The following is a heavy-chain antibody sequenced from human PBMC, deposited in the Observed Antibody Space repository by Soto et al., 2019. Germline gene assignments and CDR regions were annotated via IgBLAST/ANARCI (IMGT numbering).Heavy chain of an antibody. D-gene: IGHD2-2*01. J-gene: IGHJ6*03. V-gene: IGHV3-21*01. CDR2: ISSSSNYI. CDR3: ARDPRIVVVPAAHMDV. Sequence: GGSLRLSCAASGFTFSSYSMNWVRQAPGKGLEWVSSISSSSNYIYYADSVKGRFTISRDNAKNSLYLQMNSLRAEDTAVYYCARDPRIVVVPAAHMDVWGKGTTVTVSS. CDR1: GFTFSSYS.